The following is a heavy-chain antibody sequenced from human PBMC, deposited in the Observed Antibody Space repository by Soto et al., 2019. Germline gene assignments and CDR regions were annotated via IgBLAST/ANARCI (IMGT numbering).Heavy chain of an antibody. CDR2: IYSGGST. CDR3: ASQYCSGGSCYSLGYYYYGMDV. J-gene: IGHJ6*02. V-gene: IGHV3-53*01. CDR1: GFTVSSNY. Sequence: EVQLVESGGGLIQPGGSLRLSCAASGFTVSSNYMSWVRQAPGKGLEWVSVIYSGGSTYYADSVKGRFTISRDNSKNKLYLQMNSLRAEDTAVYYCASQYCSGGSCYSLGYYYYGMDVWGQGTTVTVSS. D-gene: IGHD2-15*01.